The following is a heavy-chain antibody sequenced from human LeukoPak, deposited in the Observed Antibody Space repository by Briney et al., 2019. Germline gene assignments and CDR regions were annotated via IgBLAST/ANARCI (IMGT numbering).Heavy chain of an antibody. CDR2: FIHMFGIS. Sequence: GSSVTVSCKASGGSFNNYAINWVGQAPGQGGEGMGRFIHMFGISIFAQKFKGRVTMTADKLTSIAYMGLSSLRSEDTAIYYCASPYYYDSSGQTANSFDFWGQGTMVTVSS. CDR3: ASPYYYDSSGQTANSFDF. D-gene: IGHD3-22*01. CDR1: GGSFNNYA. J-gene: IGHJ3*01. V-gene: IGHV1-69*04.